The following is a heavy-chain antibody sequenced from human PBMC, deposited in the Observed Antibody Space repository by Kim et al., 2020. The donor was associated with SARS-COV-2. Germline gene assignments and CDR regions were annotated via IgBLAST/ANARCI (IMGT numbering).Heavy chain of an antibody. CDR3: AREGLEALVI. CDR2: IYYSGST. CDR1: GGSISSGGYY. J-gene: IGHJ4*02. D-gene: IGHD1-1*01. Sequence: SETLSLTCTVSGGSISSGGYYWSWIRQHPGKGLEWIGYIYYSGSTYYNPSLKSRVTISVDTSKNQFSLKLSSVTAADTAVYYCAREGLEALVIWGQGTLVTVSS. V-gene: IGHV4-31*03.